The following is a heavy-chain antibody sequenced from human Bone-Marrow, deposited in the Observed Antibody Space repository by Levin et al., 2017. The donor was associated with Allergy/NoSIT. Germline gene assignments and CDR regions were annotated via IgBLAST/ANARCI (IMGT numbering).Heavy chain of an antibody. CDR1: GYTFTGYY. V-gene: IGHV1-2*02. D-gene: IGHD6-13*01. J-gene: IGHJ6*02. CDR2: INPNSGGT. Sequence: ASVKVSCKASGYTFTGYYMHWVRQATGQGLEWMGWINPNSGGTNYAQKFQGRVTMTRDTSISTAYMELSRLRSDDTAVYYCAREAARGVYYYYYGMDVWGQGTTVTVSS. CDR3: AREAARGVYYYYYGMDV.